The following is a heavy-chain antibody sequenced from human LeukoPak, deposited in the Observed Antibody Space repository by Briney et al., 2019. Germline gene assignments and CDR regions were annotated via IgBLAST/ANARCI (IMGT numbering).Heavy chain of an antibody. V-gene: IGHV4-59*10. Sequence: PSETLSLTCAVHGGSFSGYYWSWIRQPAGKGLDWIGRIYSSGSTNYNPSLKSRVTMSVDTSKNQFSLKLSSVTAADTAVYYCARAYCSGGSCYSGFDYWGQGTLVTVSS. J-gene: IGHJ4*02. CDR2: IYSSGST. CDR3: ARAYCSGGSCYSGFDY. CDR1: GGSFSGYY. D-gene: IGHD2-15*01.